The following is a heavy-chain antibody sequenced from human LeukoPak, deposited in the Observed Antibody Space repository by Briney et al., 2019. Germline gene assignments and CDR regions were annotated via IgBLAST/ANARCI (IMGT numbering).Heavy chain of an antibody. Sequence: ASVKVSCKASVGTFSSYAISWVREGPGQGLEWMGGIIPIFGTANYAHKIQCRVTITADESTSTAYMELSSLRSEDRAVYYCARPRGYSYGYHYYIDVWGKGTTVTVSS. V-gene: IGHV1-69*13. D-gene: IGHD5-18*01. J-gene: IGHJ6*03. CDR2: IIPIFGTA. CDR3: ARPRGYSYGYHYYIDV. CDR1: VGTFSSYA.